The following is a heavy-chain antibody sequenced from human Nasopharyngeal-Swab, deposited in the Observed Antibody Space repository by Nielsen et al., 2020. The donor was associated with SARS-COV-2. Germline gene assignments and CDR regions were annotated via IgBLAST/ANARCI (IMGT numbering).Heavy chain of an antibody. J-gene: IGHJ5*02. CDR3: ARQSLLNWFDP. CDR2: INHSGST. D-gene: IGHD2/OR15-2a*01. Sequence: SETLSLTCTVSGGPTSSGSYYWSWIRQPPGKGLEWIGEINHSGSTNYNPSLKSRVTISVDTSKNQFSLKLSSVTAADTAVYYCARQSLLNWFDPWGQGTLVTVSS. V-gene: IGHV4-39*07. CDR1: GGPTSSGSYY.